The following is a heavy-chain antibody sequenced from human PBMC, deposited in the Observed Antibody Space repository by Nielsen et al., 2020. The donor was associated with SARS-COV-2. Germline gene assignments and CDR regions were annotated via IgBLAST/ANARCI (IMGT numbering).Heavy chain of an antibody. V-gene: IGHV3-11*03. CDR2: CSGSSNYT. J-gene: IGHJ1*01. CDR1: EFTSSDSY. D-gene: IGHD2-15*01. Sequence: GESLNSSSAAAEFTSSDSYMCWLRQAAGKRLEWISYCSGSSNYTNYADSLKGRSTIPRDNAKNSLFLQMNSLTAEDTAVYYCAKSGYCNGRICYSTEYFQDWGQGTLVTVSS. CDR3: AKSGYCNGRICYSTEYFQD.